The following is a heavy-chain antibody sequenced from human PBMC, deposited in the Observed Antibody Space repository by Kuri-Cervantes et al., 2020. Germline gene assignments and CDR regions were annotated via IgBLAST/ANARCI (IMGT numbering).Heavy chain of an antibody. CDR2: ISSSSTYI. CDR3: AAVLLWFGEYRQIDY. J-gene: IGHJ4*02. CDR1: GFTFSSYN. V-gene: IGHV3-21*04. D-gene: IGHD3-10*01. Sequence: GGSLRLSCAASGFTFSSYNMNWVRQAPGKGLEWVSSISSSSTYIYYADSVKGRFTISRDNSKNTLYLQMNSLRAEDTAVYYCAAVLLWFGEYRQIDYWGQGTLVTVSS.